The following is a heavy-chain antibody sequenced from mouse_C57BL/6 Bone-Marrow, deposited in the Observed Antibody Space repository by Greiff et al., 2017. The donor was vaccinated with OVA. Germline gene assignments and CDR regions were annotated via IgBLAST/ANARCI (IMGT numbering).Heavy chain of an antibody. CDR2: IDPSESYT. CDR3: ADGYYWYFDV. D-gene: IGHD2-3*01. CDR1: GYTFTSYW. Sequence: VQLQQPGAELVRPGTSVKLSCKASGYTFTSYWMHWVKQRPGQGLEWIGVIDPSESYTNYNQKFKGKATLTVDTSSSTAYMQLSSLTSEDSAVYYCADGYYWYFDVWGTGTTVTVSS. J-gene: IGHJ1*03. V-gene: IGHV1-59*01.